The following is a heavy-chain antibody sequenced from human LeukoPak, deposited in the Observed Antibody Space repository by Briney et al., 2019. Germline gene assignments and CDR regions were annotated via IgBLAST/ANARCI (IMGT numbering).Heavy chain of an antibody. CDR2: IIPIFGTA. Sequence: GASVKVSCKASGGTSSSYAISWVRQAPGQGLEWMGGIIPIFGTANYAQKFQGRVTITADESTSTAYMELSSLRSEDTAVYYCARVRYCGGDCYSGYFDYWGQGTLVTVSS. D-gene: IGHD2-21*02. J-gene: IGHJ4*02. CDR3: ARVRYCGGDCYSGYFDY. V-gene: IGHV1-69*13. CDR1: GGTSSSYA.